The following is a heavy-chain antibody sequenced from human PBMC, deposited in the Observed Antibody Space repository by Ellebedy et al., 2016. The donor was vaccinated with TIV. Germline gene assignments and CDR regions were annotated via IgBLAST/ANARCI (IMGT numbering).Heavy chain of an antibody. CDR3: ARGAIAARRVRTNWFDP. Sequence: ASVKVSCXASGYTFTSYDINWVRQATGQGLEWMGWMNPNSGNTGYAQKFQGRVTMTRNTSISTAYMELSSLRSEDTAVYYCARGAIAARRVRTNWFDPWGQGTLVTVSS. D-gene: IGHD6-6*01. CDR1: GYTFTSYD. V-gene: IGHV1-8*01. CDR2: MNPNSGNT. J-gene: IGHJ5*02.